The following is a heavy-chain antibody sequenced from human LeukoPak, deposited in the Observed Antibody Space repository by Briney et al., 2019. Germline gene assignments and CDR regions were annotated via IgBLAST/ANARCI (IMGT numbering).Heavy chain of an antibody. CDR1: GFTFSSYA. CDR2: ISHSGST. J-gene: IGHJ4*02. CDR3: ARGFLY. V-gene: IGHV4-34*01. Sequence: GSLRLSCAASGFTFSSYAMSWIRQPPGKGLEWIGEISHSGSTNYNPSLKSRVTISVDTSKNQFSLNLSSVTAADTAVYYCARGFLYWSQGTLVTVSS.